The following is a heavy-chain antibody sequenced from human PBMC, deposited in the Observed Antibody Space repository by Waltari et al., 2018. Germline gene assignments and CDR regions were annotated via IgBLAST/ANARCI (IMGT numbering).Heavy chain of an antibody. CDR1: GYTFTGDY. Sequence: QVQLVQSGAEVKKPGASVKVSCKASGYTFTGDYMHWVRQAPGQGLERMGGINPNSGGTTYAQKFQGRVTMTRDTSSSTAYMGLSRLISDDTAVYYCARDRGVGTFDSWGQGTLVTVSS. J-gene: IGHJ4*02. CDR2: INPNSGGT. D-gene: IGHD1-1*01. CDR3: ARDRGVGTFDS. V-gene: IGHV1-2*02.